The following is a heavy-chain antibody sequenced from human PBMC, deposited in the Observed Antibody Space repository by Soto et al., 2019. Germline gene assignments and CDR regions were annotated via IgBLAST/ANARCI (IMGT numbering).Heavy chain of an antibody. Sequence: GTSVKVSWKESGDGFACSYRRWVRQAPGQALEWMGWINPSDGSTNYAQKFQGRVTMTRDTSTSTVYMELSSLRSEDTAVYYCAREWTVNDYDFWSGPLYITYYGMDVWGQGTTVTVSS. V-gene: IGHV1-46*01. CDR2: INPSDGST. J-gene: IGHJ6*02. CDR1: GDGFACSY. D-gene: IGHD3-3*01. CDR3: AREWTVNDYDFWSGPLYITYYGMDV.